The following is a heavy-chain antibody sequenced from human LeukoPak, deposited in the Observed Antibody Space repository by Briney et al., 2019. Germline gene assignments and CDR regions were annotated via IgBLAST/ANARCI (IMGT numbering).Heavy chain of an antibody. V-gene: IGHV1-2*02. CDR2: INPNSGGT. Sequence: GASVKVSCKASGYTFTGYYMHWVRQAPGQGLEWMGWINPNSGGTNYAQKFQGRVTMTRDTSISTAYMELSRLRSDDTAVYYCARGATGTTFFYYSYYMDVWGKGTTVTISS. CDR3: ARGATGTTFFYYSYYMDV. D-gene: IGHD1-1*01. J-gene: IGHJ6*03. CDR1: GYTFTGYY.